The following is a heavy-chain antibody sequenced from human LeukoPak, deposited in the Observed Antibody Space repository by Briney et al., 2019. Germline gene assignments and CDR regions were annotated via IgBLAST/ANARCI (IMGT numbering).Heavy chain of an antibody. CDR2: IISDSSYI. D-gene: IGHD3-22*01. CDR3: ASAPAYESSAYYPWFFDY. J-gene: IGHJ4*02. V-gene: IGHV3-21*01. CDR1: GFSFSTYS. Sequence: GGSLRLSCAASGFSFSTYSTKWVRQAQGKGLEWVSSIISDSSYIYYADSVRGRFTISRDNAKNSLYLQMNSLRAEDTAVYYCASAPAYESSAYYPWFFDYWGQGTLVTVSS.